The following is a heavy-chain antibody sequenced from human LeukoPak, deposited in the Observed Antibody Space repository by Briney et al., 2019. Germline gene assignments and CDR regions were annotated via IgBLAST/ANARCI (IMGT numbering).Heavy chain of an antibody. CDR1: GFTFSSYA. CDR3: ARQGIITIFEP. V-gene: IGHV3-30-3*01. Sequence: GRSLRHSCAASGFTFSSYAMHWVRQAPGKGLEWVAVISYDGSNKYYADSVKGRFTISRDNSKNTLYLQMNSLRAEDTAVYYCARQGIITIFEPWGQGTLVTVSS. J-gene: IGHJ5*02. CDR2: ISYDGSNK. D-gene: IGHD3-3*01.